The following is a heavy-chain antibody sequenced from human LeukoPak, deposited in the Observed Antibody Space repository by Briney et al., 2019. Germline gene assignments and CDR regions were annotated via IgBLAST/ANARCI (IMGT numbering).Heavy chain of an antibody. Sequence: GASVKVSCKAFGYSFTNNALYWVRQAPGQRLEWMGWINAANGNTKYSQKFQGRVTITRYTSASTVYMELSSLRYEDTALYYCARGEIVLTFGSGRPGDAFDIWGQGTMVTVSS. CDR3: ARGEIVLTFGSGRPGDAFDI. CDR1: GYSFTNNA. D-gene: IGHD3-16*01. J-gene: IGHJ3*02. CDR2: INAANGNT. V-gene: IGHV1-3*01.